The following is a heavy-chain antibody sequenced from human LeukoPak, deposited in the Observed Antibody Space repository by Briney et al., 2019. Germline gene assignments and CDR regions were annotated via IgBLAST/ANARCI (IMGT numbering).Heavy chain of an antibody. J-gene: IGHJ4*02. Sequence: PSETLSLTCTVSGGSINNISYFWGWIRQPPGKRLEWIGSIYYSGGTYYNPSLKSRVTISVDTSKNQFSLKLSSVTAADTAVYYCARVDYGDYSKDFDYWGQGTLVTVSS. V-gene: IGHV4-39*07. D-gene: IGHD4-17*01. CDR2: IYYSGGT. CDR3: ARVDYGDYSKDFDY. CDR1: GGSINNISYF.